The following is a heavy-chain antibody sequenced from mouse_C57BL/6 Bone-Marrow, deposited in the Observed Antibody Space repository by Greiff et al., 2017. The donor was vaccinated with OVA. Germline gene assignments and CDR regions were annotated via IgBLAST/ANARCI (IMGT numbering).Heavy chain of an antibody. V-gene: IGHV1-81*01. CDR3: AGLRRGDYYAMDY. D-gene: IGHD2-2*01. Sequence: VQLQQPGAELVRPGASVKLSCKASGYTFTSYGISWVKQRTGQGLEWIGEIYPRSGNTYYNEKFKGKATLTADKSSSTAYMELRSLTYEDSAVYFCAGLRRGDYYAMDYWGQGTSVTVSS. CDR1: GYTFTSYG. J-gene: IGHJ4*01. CDR2: IYPRSGNT.